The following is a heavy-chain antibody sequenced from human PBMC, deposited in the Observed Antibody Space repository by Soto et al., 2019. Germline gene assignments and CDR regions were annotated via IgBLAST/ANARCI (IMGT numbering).Heavy chain of an antibody. CDR3: XRHRYAGYSYGLYWFDP. CDR1: GGSVTNTTYF. CDR2: IYYSGTT. D-gene: IGHD5-18*01. Sequence: PSETLSLTCVVSGGSVTNTTYFWGWIRQPPGKGPEWIGSIYYSGTTYSNPSLKSRLTMSIDTSKNQFSLKLSSVTAADTAVYYCXRHRYAGYSYGLYWFDPWGPGALVTVSS. J-gene: IGHJ5*02. V-gene: IGHV4-39*01.